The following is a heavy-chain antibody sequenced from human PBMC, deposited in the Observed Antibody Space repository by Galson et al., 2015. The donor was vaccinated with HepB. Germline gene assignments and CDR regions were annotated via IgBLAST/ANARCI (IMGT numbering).Heavy chain of an antibody. CDR1: GGTFSSYA. J-gene: IGHJ6*02. D-gene: IGHD6-19*01. CDR3: AREGSIAVAGTLGDYGMDV. V-gene: IGHV1-69*13. Sequence: SVKVSCKASGGTFSSYAISWVRQAPGQGLEWMGGIIPIFGTANYAQKFQGRVTITADESTSTAYMELSSLRSEDTAVYYCAREGSIAVAGTLGDYGMDVWGQGSTVTVSS. CDR2: IIPIFGTA.